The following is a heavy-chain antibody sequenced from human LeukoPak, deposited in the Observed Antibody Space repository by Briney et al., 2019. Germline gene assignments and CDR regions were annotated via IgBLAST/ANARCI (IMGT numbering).Heavy chain of an antibody. CDR2: IYTSGST. J-gene: IGHJ4*02. CDR1: GGSISSYY. CDR3: ARDSGDYVYGY. V-gene: IGHV4-4*07. D-gene: IGHD4-17*01. Sequence: ASETLSLTCTVSGGSISSYYWSWIRQPAGKGLVWIGRIYTSGSTNYNPSLKSRVTMSVDTSKNQFSLKLSSVTAADTAVYYCARDSGDYVYGYWGQGTLVTVSS.